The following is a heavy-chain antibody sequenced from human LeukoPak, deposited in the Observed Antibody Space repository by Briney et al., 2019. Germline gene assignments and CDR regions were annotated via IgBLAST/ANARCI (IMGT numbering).Heavy chain of an antibody. D-gene: IGHD7-27*01. J-gene: IGHJ4*02. Sequence: SSETLSLTCTVSGGSISSSSYYWGWIRQPPGKGLEWIGSIYYSGSTYYNPSLKSRVTISVDTSKNQFSLKLSSVTAADTAVYYCARKSANWEVYWGQGTLVTVSS. CDR1: GGSISSSSYY. CDR2: IYYSGST. V-gene: IGHV4-39*07. CDR3: ARKSANWEVY.